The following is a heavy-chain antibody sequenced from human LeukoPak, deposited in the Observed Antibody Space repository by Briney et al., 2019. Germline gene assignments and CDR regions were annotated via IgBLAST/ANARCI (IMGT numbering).Heavy chain of an antibody. Sequence: PGGSLRLSCAASGFTFSTYWMHWVRQAPGKGLVWVSCLNSDESSTTYADSVKGRFTISRDNAKNTLYLQVNSLRAEDTAVYYWVRATEVRRAGGYYMDFWGKGTTVTVSS. CDR1: GFTFSTYW. V-gene: IGHV3-74*03. CDR2: LNSDESST. D-gene: IGHD1-14*01. CDR3: VRATEVRRAGGYYMDF. J-gene: IGHJ6*03.